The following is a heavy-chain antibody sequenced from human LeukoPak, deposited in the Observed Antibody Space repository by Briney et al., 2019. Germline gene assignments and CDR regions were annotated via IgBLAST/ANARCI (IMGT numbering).Heavy chain of an antibody. J-gene: IGHJ4*02. CDR3: ARLDYGSGSYPFDY. CDR2: IYYSGST. D-gene: IGHD3-10*01. CDR1: GGSLSNYY. V-gene: IGHV4-59*08. Sequence: SETLSLTCTVSGGSLSNYYWSWIRQPPGKGLEWIGYIYYSGSTNYNPSLKSRVTISVDTSKNQFSLKLSAVTAADPVVYYCARLDYGSGSYPFDYWGQGTLVIVSS.